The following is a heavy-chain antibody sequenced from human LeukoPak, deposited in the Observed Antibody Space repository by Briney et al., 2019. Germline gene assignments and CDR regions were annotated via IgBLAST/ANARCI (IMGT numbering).Heavy chain of an antibody. Sequence: GGSLRLSCAASGFTFSSYGMHWVRQAPGKGLEWVAFIQSDGSNKYYADSVKGRFTISRDNSKKTLYLQTNSLRPEDTAVYYCAKDKTVSSYYFYYYMDVWGKGTTVTVAS. CDR3: AKDKTVSSYYFYYYMDV. CDR1: GFTFSSYG. D-gene: IGHD4-17*01. V-gene: IGHV3-30*02. CDR2: IQSDGSNK. J-gene: IGHJ6*03.